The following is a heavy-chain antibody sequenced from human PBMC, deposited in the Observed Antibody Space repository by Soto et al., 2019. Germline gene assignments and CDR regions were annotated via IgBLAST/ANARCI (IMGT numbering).Heavy chain of an antibody. D-gene: IGHD3-22*01. J-gene: IGHJ4*02. CDR2: ISPVLGTP. V-gene: IGHV1-69*01. Sequence: QVQLVQSGAEVKEPGSSVKVSCETSGGTLSSSSYAINWVRQAPRQGLEWMGGISPVLGTPNYAQNFQGRLTITADESTRTSYMDLSSLRPDDTAVYYCARVSSYYYDSSGHLYNLYNVEYWGQGTPVTVSS. CDR3: ARVSSYYYDSSGHLYNLYNVEY. CDR1: GGTLSSSSYA.